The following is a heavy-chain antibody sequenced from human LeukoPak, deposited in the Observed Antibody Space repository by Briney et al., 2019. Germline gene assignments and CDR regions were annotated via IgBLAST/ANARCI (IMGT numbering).Heavy chain of an antibody. Sequence: SGGSLRLSYAASGFTFSSYSMNWVRQAPGKGLEWVSSISSSSSYIYYADSVKGRFTISRDNAKNSLYLQMNSLRAEDTAVYYCARDQGTATSIFDYWGQGTLVTVSS. V-gene: IGHV3-21*01. D-gene: IGHD2-21*02. CDR3: ARDQGTATSIFDY. CDR2: ISSSSSYI. J-gene: IGHJ4*02. CDR1: GFTFSSYS.